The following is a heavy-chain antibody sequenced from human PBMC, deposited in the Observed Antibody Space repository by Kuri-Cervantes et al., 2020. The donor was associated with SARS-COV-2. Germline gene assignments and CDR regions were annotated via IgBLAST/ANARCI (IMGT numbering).Heavy chain of an antibody. Sequence: ESLKISCTVSGVSISSTSYYWAWIRQPPGKGLEWIGSIYYSGSTYYNPSLKSRVTISVDTSKNQFSLKLSSVTAADTAVYYCARQMMSSITIFGVVITRNWFDPWGQGTLVTVSS. CDR2: IYYSGST. D-gene: IGHD3-3*01. J-gene: IGHJ5*02. CDR3: ARQMMSSITIFGVVITRNWFDP. CDR1: GVSISSTSYY. V-gene: IGHV4-39*01.